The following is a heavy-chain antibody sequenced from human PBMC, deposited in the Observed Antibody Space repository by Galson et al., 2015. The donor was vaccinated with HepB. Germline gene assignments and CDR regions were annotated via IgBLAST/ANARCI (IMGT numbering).Heavy chain of an antibody. CDR3: ARDRVTSYYYDSSGYYSFDY. J-gene: IGHJ4*02. CDR2: ISSSSRYI. CDR1: GFTFSSYS. Sequence: SLRLSCAASGFTFSSYSMNWVRQAPGKGLEWVSSISSSSRYISYADSVKGRFTISRDNAKDSLYLQMNSLRAEDTAVYYCARDRVTSYYYDSSGYYSFDYWGQGTLVTVSS. V-gene: IGHV3-21*01. D-gene: IGHD3-22*01.